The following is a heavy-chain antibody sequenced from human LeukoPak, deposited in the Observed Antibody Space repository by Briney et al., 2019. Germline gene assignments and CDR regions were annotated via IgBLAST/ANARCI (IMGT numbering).Heavy chain of an antibody. CDR3: ARGGDWYSSGWYRAGVGVDFDL. Sequence: ASVKVSCKASGYTFTSYGISWVRQAPGQGLEWMGWISAYNGNTNYAQKLQGRVTMTTDTSTSTAYMELRSLRSEDTAVYYCARGGDWYSSGWYRAGVGVDFDLWGRGTLVTVSS. CDR2: ISAYNGNT. J-gene: IGHJ2*01. V-gene: IGHV1-18*01. CDR1: GYTFTSYG. D-gene: IGHD6-19*01.